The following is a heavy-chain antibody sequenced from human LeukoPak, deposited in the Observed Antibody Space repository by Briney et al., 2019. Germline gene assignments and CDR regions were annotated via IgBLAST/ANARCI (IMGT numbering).Heavy chain of an antibody. D-gene: IGHD1-26*01. J-gene: IGHJ4*02. V-gene: IGHV3-23*01. CDR1: GFTFSSYA. CDR2: ISGSDGRT. Sequence: GGSLRLSCAASGFTFSSYAMSWVRQSPGKGLEWVSTISGSDGRTYYANSVKGRFTISRDNSKNTLYLQMNSLRAEDTAVYYCAKAPSPWELSDYWGQGTLVTVSS. CDR3: AKAPSPWELSDY.